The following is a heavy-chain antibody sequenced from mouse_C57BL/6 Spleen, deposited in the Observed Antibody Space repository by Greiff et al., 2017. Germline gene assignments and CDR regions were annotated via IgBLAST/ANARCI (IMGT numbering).Heavy chain of an antibody. CDR1: GYTFTSYW. Sequence: QVQLQQPGAELVMPGASVKLSCKASGYTFTSYWMHWVKQRPGQGLEWIGGIDPSDSFTNYNQKFKGKSTLTVDKSSSTAYMQLSSLTSEDSAVYYCARRGTGTGYAMDYWGQGTSVTVSS. CDR2: IDPSDSFT. V-gene: IGHV1-69*01. CDR3: ARRGTGTGYAMDY. D-gene: IGHD4-1*01. J-gene: IGHJ4*01.